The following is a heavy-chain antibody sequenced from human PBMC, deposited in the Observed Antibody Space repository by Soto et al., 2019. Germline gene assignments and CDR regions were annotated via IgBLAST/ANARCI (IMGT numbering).Heavy chain of an antibody. Sequence: SETLSLTCTVSCGSIIRTNWWTWVRQPPGKGLEWIGEIHHSGSTNYNPSLKSRVTISVDKSKNQFSLKLNSVTAADTAVYYCATFFDYWGQGILVTVSS. CDR1: CGSIIRTNW. CDR2: IHHSGST. CDR3: ATFFDY. J-gene: IGHJ4*02. V-gene: IGHV4-4*02.